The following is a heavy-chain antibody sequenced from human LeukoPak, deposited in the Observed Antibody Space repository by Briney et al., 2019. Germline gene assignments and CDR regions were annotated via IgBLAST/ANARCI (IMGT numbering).Heavy chain of an antibody. Sequence: ASVKVSCKASGYTFTDYYLHWVRQAPGQGLEWMGRIYPYSGGTNYAQKFQGRVIMTRDTSISAAYMELSSLRSDDTAVYYCAREVGAADFDYWGQGTLVTVSS. V-gene: IGHV1-2*06. CDR2: IYPYSGGT. J-gene: IGHJ4*02. CDR3: AREVGAADFDY. CDR1: GYTFTDYY. D-gene: IGHD2-15*01.